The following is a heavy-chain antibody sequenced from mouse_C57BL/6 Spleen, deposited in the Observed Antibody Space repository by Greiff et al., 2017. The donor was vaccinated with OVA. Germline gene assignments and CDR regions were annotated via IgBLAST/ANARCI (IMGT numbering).Heavy chain of an antibody. CDR2: INPKNGGT. CDR3: ARRGDYGDYALDY. J-gene: IGHJ4*01. Sequence: VQLKQSGPELVKPGASVKISCKASGYTFTDYYMNWVKQSHGKSLEWIGDINPKNGGTSYNQKFKGKATLTVATSSSTAYMERRSLTSEYSAVYYCARRGDYGDYALDYWGQGTSVTVSS. D-gene: IGHD2-4*01. V-gene: IGHV1-26*01. CDR1: GYTFTDYY.